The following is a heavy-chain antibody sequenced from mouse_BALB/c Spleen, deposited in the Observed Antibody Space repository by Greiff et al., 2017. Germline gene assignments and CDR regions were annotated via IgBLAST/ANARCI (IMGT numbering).Heavy chain of an antibody. CDR3: ARSCYYGSDWYFDG. CDR2: ISYSGST. Sequence: EVQLQESGPGLVKPSQSLSLTCTVTGYSITSDYAWNWIRQFPGNKLEWMGYISYSGSTRYNPSLKSRISITRDTSKNQFFLQLNSVTTEDTATYYCARSCYYGSDWYFDGWGAGTTVTVSS. V-gene: IGHV3-2*02. J-gene: IGHJ1*01. D-gene: IGHD1-1*01. CDR1: GYSITSDYA.